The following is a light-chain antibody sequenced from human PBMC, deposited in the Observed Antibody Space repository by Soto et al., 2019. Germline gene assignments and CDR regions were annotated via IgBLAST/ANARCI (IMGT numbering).Light chain of an antibody. Sequence: QSALTQPPSASGSPGQSVTISCTGTSSDVGAHNYVSWCQQYPAKAPKLIIYEVTKRPSGVPDRFSGSKSGNTASLTVSGLQAEDEADYYCSSYADNNRVSGTGTRSPS. V-gene: IGLV2-8*01. CDR3: SSYADNNRV. CDR2: EVT. J-gene: IGLJ1*01. CDR1: SSDVGAHNY.